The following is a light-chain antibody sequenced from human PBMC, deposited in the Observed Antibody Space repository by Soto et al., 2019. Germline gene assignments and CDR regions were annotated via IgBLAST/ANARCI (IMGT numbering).Light chain of an antibody. J-gene: IGLJ1*01. CDR1: SSNIGAGYD. Sequence: QSVLTQPPSVSAAPGQKVTISCTGSSSNIGAGYDLHWYQQLPGTAPKLLLYGNSNRPSGVPDRFSGSKSGTSASLAITGLQAGDEADYYCQSYDSSLSAYVFGTGTKVTVL. V-gene: IGLV1-40*01. CDR2: GNS. CDR3: QSYDSSLSAYV.